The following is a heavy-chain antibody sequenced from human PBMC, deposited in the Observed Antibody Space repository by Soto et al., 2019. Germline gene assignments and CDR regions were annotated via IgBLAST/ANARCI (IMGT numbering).Heavy chain of an antibody. CDR3: ARDLNLGLGDY. J-gene: IGHJ4*02. Sequence: QVQLVQSGAEVKKPGALVKVSCKASGYTFTSYGISWVRQAPGQGLEWMGWISVHNGNTKYAQKLQGRVTMTTDTTTSTAYMEVRSLRSDDTAVYYCARDLNLGLGDYWGQGTLVTVSS. V-gene: IGHV1-18*01. CDR1: GYTFTSYG. D-gene: IGHD7-27*01. CDR2: ISVHNGNT.